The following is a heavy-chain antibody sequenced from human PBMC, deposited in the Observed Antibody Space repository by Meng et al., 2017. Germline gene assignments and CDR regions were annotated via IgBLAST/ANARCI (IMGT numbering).Heavy chain of an antibody. D-gene: IGHD2-15*01. CDR1: DYSLSSGHY. CDR2: IYHSGST. V-gene: IGHV4-38-2*02. CDR3: AREEPSAGGGSPSFDY. Sequence: SETLSLTCTVSDYSLSSGHYWGWIRQPPGKGLEWIGSIYHSGSTSYNPSLKSRVTISVDTPKNQFSLKLSSVTAADTAVYYCAREEPSAGGGSPSFDYWGQGTLVTVSS. J-gene: IGHJ4*02.